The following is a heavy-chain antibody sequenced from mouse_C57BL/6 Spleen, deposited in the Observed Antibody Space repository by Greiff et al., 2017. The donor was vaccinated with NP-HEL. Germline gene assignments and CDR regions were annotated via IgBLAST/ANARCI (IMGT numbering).Heavy chain of an antibody. CDR1: GFTFSSYT. CDR2: ISGGGGNT. Sequence: EVMLVESGGGLVKPGGSLKLSCAASGFTFSSYTMSWVRQTPEKRLEWVATISGGGGNTYYPDSVKGRFTISRDNAKNTLYLQMSSLRSEDTALYYCARHWEFITTVVATPFAYWGQGTLVTVSA. V-gene: IGHV5-9*01. D-gene: IGHD1-1*01. J-gene: IGHJ3*01. CDR3: ARHWEFITTVVATPFAY.